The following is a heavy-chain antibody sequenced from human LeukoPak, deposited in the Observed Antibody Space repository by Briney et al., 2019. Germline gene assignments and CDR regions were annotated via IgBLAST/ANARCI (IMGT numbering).Heavy chain of an antibody. CDR2: MNPNSGNT. J-gene: IGHJ4*02. V-gene: IGHV1-8*01. CDR1: GYTFTSYD. CDR3: ARALSWSNYYFFDY. Sequence: ASVKVSCKASGYTFTSYDINWVRQATGQGLEWMGYMNPNSGNTGYAQKFQGRVTMTRNTSISTAYMELSSLRSEDTAVYYCARALSWSNYYFFDYWGQGILVTVSS. D-gene: IGHD3-3*01.